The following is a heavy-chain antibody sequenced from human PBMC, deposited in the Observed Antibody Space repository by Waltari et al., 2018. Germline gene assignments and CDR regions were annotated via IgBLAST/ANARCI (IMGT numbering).Heavy chain of an antibody. V-gene: IGHV3-15*01. CDR3: STGGGTSDY. CDR1: GFTFSDAW. J-gene: IGHJ4*02. CDR2: IRRKTDGEKI. Sequence: EVQLVESGGGLVEPGGSLRLSCAASGFTFSDAWMAWIRQAPGKGVEWVGRIRRKTDGEKIDYAAPVKGRFSISRDDSRSILYLQMNSRKIEDAGVYFCSTGGGTSDYWGQGTLVTVSS. D-gene: IGHD3-16*01.